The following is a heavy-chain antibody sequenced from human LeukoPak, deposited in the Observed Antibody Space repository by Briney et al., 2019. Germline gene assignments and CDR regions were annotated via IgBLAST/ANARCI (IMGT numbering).Heavy chain of an antibody. CDR3: AKYRSGGKSSTFDY. J-gene: IGHJ4*02. D-gene: IGHD6-25*01. V-gene: IGHV3-23*01. CDR1: GFTFSSYA. CDR2: ISGSGGST. Sequence: PGGSLRLSCAASGFTFSSYAMSWVRQAPGKGLEWDPAISGSGGSTYYADSVKGRFTISRDNSKNTLYLQMNSLRAEDTAVYYCAKYRSGGKSSTFDYWGQGTLVTVSS.